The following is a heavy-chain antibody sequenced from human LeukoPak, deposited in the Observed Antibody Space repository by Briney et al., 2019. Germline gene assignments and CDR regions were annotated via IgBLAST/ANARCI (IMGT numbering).Heavy chain of an antibody. V-gene: IGHV3-21*01. CDR2: ISSSSSYI. Sequence: GGSLRLSCAASGFTFSSYSMNWVRQAPGKGREWVSSISSSSSYIYYADSVKGRFTISRDNAKNSLYLQMNSLRAEDTAVYYCARVLDYGDLEPHPDYWGQGTLVTVSS. CDR3: ARVLDYGDLEPHPDY. CDR1: GFTFSSYS. J-gene: IGHJ4*02. D-gene: IGHD4-17*01.